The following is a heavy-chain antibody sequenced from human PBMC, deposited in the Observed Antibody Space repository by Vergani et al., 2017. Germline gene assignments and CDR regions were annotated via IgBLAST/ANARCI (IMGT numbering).Heavy chain of an antibody. D-gene: IGHD3-22*01. CDR1: GGSISSGGYY. CDR3: ASSYDSSGYYTLSFDY. V-gene: IGHV4-31*03. Sequence: QVQLQESGPGLVKPSQTLSLTCTVSGGSISSGGYYWSWIRQHPGKGLEWIGYIYYSGSTYYNPSLKSRVTISVDTSKNQFSLKLSSVTAADTAVYYCASSYDSSGYYTLSFDYWGQGTLVTVSS. J-gene: IGHJ4*02. CDR2: IYYSGST.